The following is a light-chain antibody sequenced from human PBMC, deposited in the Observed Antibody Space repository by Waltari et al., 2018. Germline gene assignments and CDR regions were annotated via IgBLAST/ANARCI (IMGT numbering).Light chain of an antibody. CDR3: QSYDSSLSGVV. Sequence: QSVLTQPPSVSAAPGQRVTISCTGSSSNIGAGYDFQWYQHLPGPAPELPIHATPKRPSGVPARISASKSGTSASLAITGLQAADEAVYSCQSYDSSLSGVVFGGGTKLTVL. CDR2: ATP. J-gene: IGLJ2*01. CDR1: SSNIGAGYD. V-gene: IGLV1-40*01.